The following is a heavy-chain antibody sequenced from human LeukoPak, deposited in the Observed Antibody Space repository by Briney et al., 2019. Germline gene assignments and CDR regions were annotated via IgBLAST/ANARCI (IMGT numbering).Heavy chain of an antibody. CDR1: GYTFTSYG. D-gene: IGHD2-2*01. J-gene: IGHJ6*03. V-gene: IGHV1-18*01. CDR3: ARGPDIVVVPAAIADNYYYMDV. Sequence: ASVKVSCKASGYTFTSYGISWVRQAPGQGLEWMGWISAYNGNTNYAQKLQGRVTMTTDTSTSTAYMELRSLRSDDTAVYYRARGPDIVVVPAAIADNYYYMDVWGKGTTVTVSS. CDR2: ISAYNGNT.